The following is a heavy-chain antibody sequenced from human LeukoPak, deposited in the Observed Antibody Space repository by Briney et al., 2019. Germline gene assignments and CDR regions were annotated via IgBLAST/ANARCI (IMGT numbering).Heavy chain of an antibody. CDR1: GYSFTSYW. CDR3: ARRPTYYDFWSGRGYFDY. Sequence: GESLKISCKASGYSFTSYWIGWVRQMPGKGLEWMGIIYPGDSDTKYSPSFQGQVTISADKSISTAYLQWSSLKASDTAMYYCARRPTYYDFWSGRGYFDYWGQGTLVTVSS. J-gene: IGHJ4*02. CDR2: IYPGDSDT. D-gene: IGHD3-3*01. V-gene: IGHV5-51*01.